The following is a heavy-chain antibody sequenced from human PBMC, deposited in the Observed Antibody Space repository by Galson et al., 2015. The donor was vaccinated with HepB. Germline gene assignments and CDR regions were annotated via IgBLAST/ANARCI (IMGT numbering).Heavy chain of an antibody. V-gene: IGHV3-48*03. J-gene: IGHJ6*02. Sequence: SLRLSCAASGFTFSSYEMNWVRQAPGKGLEWVSYISSSGSTIYYADSVKGRFTISRDNAKNSLYLQMNSLRAEDTAVYYCASLGDSTPYYYYGMDVWGQGTTVTVSS. CDR3: ASLGDSTPYYYYGMDV. D-gene: IGHD2/OR15-2a*01. CDR2: ISSSGSTI. CDR1: GFTFSSYE.